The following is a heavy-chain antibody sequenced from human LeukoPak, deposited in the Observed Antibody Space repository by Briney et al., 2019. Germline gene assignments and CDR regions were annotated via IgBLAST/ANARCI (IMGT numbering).Heavy chain of an antibody. CDR3: ARGYRIVDLFCALL. J-gene: IGHJ3*01. CDR2: IKQDGSEK. D-gene: IGHD1-26*01. V-gene: IGHV3-7*01. Sequence: GGSLRLSCAASGFTFSSYWMSWVRRAPGKGLEWVANIKQDGSEKYYVDSVKGRFTISRDNAKNSLYLQMNSLRAEDTAVYYCARGYRIVDLFCALLWGQGTMVTVSS. CDR1: GFTFSSYW.